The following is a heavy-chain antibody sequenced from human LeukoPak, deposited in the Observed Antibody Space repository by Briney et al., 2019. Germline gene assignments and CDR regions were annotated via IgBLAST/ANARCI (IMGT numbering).Heavy chain of an antibody. CDR1: GFTFSSYS. V-gene: IGHV3-21*01. D-gene: IGHD3-22*01. J-gene: IGHJ4*02. Sequence: GGSLRLSCAASGFTFSSYSMNWVRQAPGKGLEWVSSISSSSSYTYYADSVKGRFTISRDNAKNSLYLQMSSLRAEDTAVYYCARDYYDSSGYHYFDYWGQGTLVTVSS. CDR2: ISSSSSYT. CDR3: ARDYYDSSGYHYFDY.